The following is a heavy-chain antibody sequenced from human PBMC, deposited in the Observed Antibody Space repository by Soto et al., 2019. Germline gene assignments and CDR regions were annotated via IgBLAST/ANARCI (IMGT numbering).Heavy chain of an antibody. J-gene: IGHJ4*02. CDR2: ISYDGSNK. V-gene: IGHV3-30*18. D-gene: IGHD2-15*01. Sequence: GGSLRLCCAASGFTFSSYGMHWVRQAPGKGLEWVAVISYDGSNKYYADSVKGRFTISRDNSKNTLYLQMNSLRAEDTAVYYCAKDQGGYCSGGSRYSAAYWGQGTLVTVSS. CDR3: AKDQGGYCSGGSRYSAAY. CDR1: GFTFSSYG.